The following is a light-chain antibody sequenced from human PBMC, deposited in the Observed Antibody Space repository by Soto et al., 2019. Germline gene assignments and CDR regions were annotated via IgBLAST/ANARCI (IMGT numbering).Light chain of an antibody. CDR1: QSVSSN. CDR2: GAS. CDR3: QQYNNWLTT. Sequence: EIVMTQSPATLSVSPGERATLSCRASQSVSSNLAWYQQKPDQAPRLLIYGASTRATGIPARFSGSGSGTEFTLTISSLQSEDFAVYYCQQYNNWLTTFGQGTKVEIK. V-gene: IGKV3-15*01. J-gene: IGKJ1*01.